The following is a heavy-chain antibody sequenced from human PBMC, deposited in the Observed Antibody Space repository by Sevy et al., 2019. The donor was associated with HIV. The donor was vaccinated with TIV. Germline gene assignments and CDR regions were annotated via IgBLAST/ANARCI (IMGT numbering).Heavy chain of an antibody. CDR1: GGSISSSRHY. V-gene: IGHV4-39*01. CDR3: ARHPLGNWFDL. CDR2: RFYSGGA. Sequence: SETLSLTCNVSGGSISSSRHYWGWIRQSPGKSREWIGSRFYSGGAYYNPSLQSRVTMSVETSKNQFALNVNSVTAADSAVYYCARHPLGNWFDLWGQGILVTVSS. D-gene: IGHD3-16*01. J-gene: IGHJ5*02.